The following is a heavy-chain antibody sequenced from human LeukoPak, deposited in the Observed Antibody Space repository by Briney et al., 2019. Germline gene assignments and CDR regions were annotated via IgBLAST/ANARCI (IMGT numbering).Heavy chain of an antibody. Sequence: PSETLSLTCTVSGGSISSYYWSWIRQPPGKGLEWIGYIYYSGGTNYNPSLKSRVTISVDTSKNQFSLKLSSVTAADTAVYYCARHFVAVAGTEWFDPWGQGTLVTVSS. CDR1: GGSISSYY. V-gene: IGHV4-59*08. J-gene: IGHJ5*02. D-gene: IGHD6-19*01. CDR2: IYYSGGT. CDR3: ARHFVAVAGTEWFDP.